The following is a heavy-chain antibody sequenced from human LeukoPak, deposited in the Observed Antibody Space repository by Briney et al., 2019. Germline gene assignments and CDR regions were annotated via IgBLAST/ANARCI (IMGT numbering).Heavy chain of an antibody. V-gene: IGHV1-2*02. CDR1: GYTFTGYY. CDR3: AIIRALTESTGHY. CDR2: INPNSGGT. D-gene: IGHD3-10*01. Sequence: GASVKVSCKASGYTFTGYYMHWVRQAPGQGLEWMGWINPNSGGTNYAQKFQGRVTMTRDTSISTAYMELSRLRSDDTAVYYCAIIRALTESTGHYWGQGTLVTVSS. J-gene: IGHJ4*02.